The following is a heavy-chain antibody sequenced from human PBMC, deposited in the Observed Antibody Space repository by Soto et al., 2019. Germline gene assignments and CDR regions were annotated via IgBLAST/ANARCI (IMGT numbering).Heavy chain of an antibody. J-gene: IGHJ6*02. CDR3: ASHSGSSPEGRYYCGMDV. V-gene: IGHV1-69*12. Sequence: QVQLVQSGAEVKKPGSSVKVSCKASGGTFSSYAISWVRQAPGQGLEWMGGIIPIFGTADYAQKFQGRVTITAYESTSTAYMELSSLRSEDTAVYYCASHSGSSPEGRYYCGMDVWGQGTTVTVSS. CDR1: GGTFSSYA. CDR2: IIPIFGTA. D-gene: IGHD1-26*01.